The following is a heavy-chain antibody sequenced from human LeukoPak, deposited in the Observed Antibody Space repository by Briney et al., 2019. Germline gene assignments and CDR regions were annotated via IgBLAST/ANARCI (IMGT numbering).Heavy chain of an antibody. V-gene: IGHV3-30*14. CDR1: GFTFRRNA. Sequence: GSLRLSCAGSGFTFRRNAMHWVRQAPGKGLGWVALISFDGSTKYYADFVKGRFTISRDNSKNTLYLQMNSLRAEDTAVYYCAIPYSSSWSSDYWGQGTLVTVSS. D-gene: IGHD6-13*01. CDR2: ISFDGSTK. J-gene: IGHJ4*02. CDR3: AIPYSSSWSSDY.